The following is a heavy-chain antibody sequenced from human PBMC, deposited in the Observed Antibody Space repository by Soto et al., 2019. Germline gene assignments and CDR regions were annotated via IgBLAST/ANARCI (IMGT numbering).Heavy chain of an antibody. V-gene: IGHV3-21*01. D-gene: IGHD6-13*01. CDR2: ISSSSSYI. J-gene: IGHJ3*02. Sequence: EVQLVESGGGLVKPGGSLRLSCAASGFTFSSYSMNWVRQAPGKGLEWVSSISSSSSYIYYADSVKGRFTISRDNAKNSLYLQMNSLRAEDTAVYYCARDHGSSWYEGNAFDIWGQGTMVTVSS. CDR3: ARDHGSSWYEGNAFDI. CDR1: GFTFSSYS.